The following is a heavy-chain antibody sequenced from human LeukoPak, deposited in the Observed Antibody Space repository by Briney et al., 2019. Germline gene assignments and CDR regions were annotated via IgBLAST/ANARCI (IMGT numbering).Heavy chain of an antibody. CDR1: GFTFSSYG. V-gene: IGHV3-30*02. D-gene: IGHD6-13*01. Sequence: GGSLRLSCAASGFTFSSYGMHWVRQAPGKGLEWVAFIRYDGSNKYYADSVKGRFTISRNNSKNTLYLQMNSLRAEDTAVYYCAKDVFVAAAGPKDFDYWGQGTLVTVSS. CDR3: AKDVFVAAAGPKDFDY. J-gene: IGHJ4*02. CDR2: IRYDGSNK.